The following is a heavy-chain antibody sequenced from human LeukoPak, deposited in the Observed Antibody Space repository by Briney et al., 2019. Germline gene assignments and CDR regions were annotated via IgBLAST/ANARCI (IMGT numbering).Heavy chain of an antibody. Sequence: GASVKVSFKASVGTFSSYAISWVRQAPGQGLEWMGGIIPIFGTANYAQKFQGRVTITADESTSTAYMELSSLRSEDTAVYYCARHTYYYDSSGPGTFDYWGQGTLVTVSS. CDR3: ARHTYYYDSSGPGTFDY. CDR2: IIPIFGTA. V-gene: IGHV1-69*13. D-gene: IGHD3-22*01. J-gene: IGHJ4*02. CDR1: VGTFSSYA.